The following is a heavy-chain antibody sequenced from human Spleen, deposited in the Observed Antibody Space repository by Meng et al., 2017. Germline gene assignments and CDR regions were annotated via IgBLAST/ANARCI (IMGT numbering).Heavy chain of an antibody. CDR1: GFTFSSYW. CDR3: ARGGDVVVTAINYYYYYGMDV. Sequence: GESLKISCAASGFTFSSYWMHWVRQAPGKGLVWVSRINSDGSSTSYADSVKGRFTISRDNAKNTLYLQMNSLRAEDTAVYYCARGGDVVVTAINYYYYYGMDVWGQGTTVTVSS. V-gene: IGHV3-74*01. D-gene: IGHD2-21*02. J-gene: IGHJ6*02. CDR2: INSDGSST.